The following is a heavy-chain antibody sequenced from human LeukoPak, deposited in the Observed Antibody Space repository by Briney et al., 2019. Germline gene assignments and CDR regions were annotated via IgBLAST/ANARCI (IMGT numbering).Heavy chain of an antibody. Sequence: SETLSLTCTVSGGSISSYYWNWFRNPPGKGLEWIGYIYYSGSTNSNPSLKSRVTISVDTSKNQFSLKLSSVTAADTAVYHCARDRGDYNFDYWGQGTLVTVSS. J-gene: IGHJ4*02. CDR2: IYYSGST. V-gene: IGHV4-59*01. CDR3: ARDRGDYNFDY. CDR1: GGSISSYY. D-gene: IGHD4-17*01.